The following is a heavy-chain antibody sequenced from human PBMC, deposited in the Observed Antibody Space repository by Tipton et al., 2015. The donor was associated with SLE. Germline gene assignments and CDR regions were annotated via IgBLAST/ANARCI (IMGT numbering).Heavy chain of an antibody. V-gene: IGHV3-43*01. Sequence: GSLRLSCAASGFTFDDYTMHWVRQAPGKGLEWVSLISWDGGSTYYADSVKGRFTISRDNSKNSLYLQMNSLRTEDTAFYYCAKDPGNRFGYNYYCGMDVWGQGTPVTVSS. CDR1: GFTFDDYT. CDR3: AKDPGNRFGYNYYCGMDV. CDR2: ISWDGGST. D-gene: IGHD1-14*01. J-gene: IGHJ6*02.